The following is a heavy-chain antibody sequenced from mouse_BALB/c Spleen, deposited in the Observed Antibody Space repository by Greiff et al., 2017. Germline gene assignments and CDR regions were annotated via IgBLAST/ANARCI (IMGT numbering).Heavy chain of an antibody. J-gene: IGHJ2*01. Sequence: EVNLVESGGGLVQPGGSRKLSCAASGFTFSSFGMHWVRQAPEKGLEWVAYISSGSSTIYYADTVKGRFTISRDNPKNTLFLQMTSLRSEDTAMYYCARSYYYGKDYWGQGTTLTVSS. D-gene: IGHD1-1*01. CDR3: ARSYYYGKDY. CDR2: ISSGSSTI. CDR1: GFTFSSFG. V-gene: IGHV5-17*02.